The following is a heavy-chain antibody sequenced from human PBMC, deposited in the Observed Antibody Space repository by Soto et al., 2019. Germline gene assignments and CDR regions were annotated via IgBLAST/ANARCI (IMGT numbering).Heavy chain of an antibody. CDR2: IIPVFGSP. J-gene: IGHJ4*02. Sequence: QVQLVQSGAEMAKPGSSVKVSCKVSGGTFGNYAINWVRQAPGLGLEWMGEIIPVFGSPRNAQNFQDRVTITADESPTTAYMELSSVRSEDTAVYYCVRGSVRLRPAGDYWGQGTLVIVSS. D-gene: IGHD2-21*02. V-gene: IGHV1-69*12. CDR3: VRGSVRLRPAGDY. CDR1: GGTFGNYA.